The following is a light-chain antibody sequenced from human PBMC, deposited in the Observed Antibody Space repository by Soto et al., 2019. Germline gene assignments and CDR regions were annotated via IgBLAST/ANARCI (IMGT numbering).Light chain of an antibody. Sequence: HSVLTQPPSLSGAPGQRVTISCTGSSSNIGAGYDVHWYQQLPGTAPKLLIYGNSNRPSGVPDRFSGSKSGTSASLAITGLQAEDEADYYCQSYDSSLSVVFGGGTQLTVL. J-gene: IGLJ2*01. V-gene: IGLV1-40*01. CDR3: QSYDSSLSVV. CDR2: GNS. CDR1: SSNIGAGYD.